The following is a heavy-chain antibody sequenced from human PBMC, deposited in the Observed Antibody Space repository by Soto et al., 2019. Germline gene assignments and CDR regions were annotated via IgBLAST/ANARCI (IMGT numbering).Heavy chain of an antibody. Sequence: SETLSLTCTVSGGSISSYYWSWIRQPPGKGLEWIGYIYYSGSTNYNPSLKSRVTISVDTSKNQFSLKLSSVTAADTAVYYCARVRGSSGWYPAAYYYYGMDVWGQGTTVT. CDR2: IYYSGST. V-gene: IGHV4-59*01. CDR3: ARVRGSSGWYPAAYYYYGMDV. CDR1: GGSISSYY. D-gene: IGHD6-19*01. J-gene: IGHJ6*02.